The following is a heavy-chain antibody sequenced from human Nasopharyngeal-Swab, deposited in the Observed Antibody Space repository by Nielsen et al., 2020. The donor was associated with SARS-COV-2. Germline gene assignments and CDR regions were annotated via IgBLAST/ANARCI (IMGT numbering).Heavy chain of an antibody. CDR2: IYYSGST. D-gene: IGHD2-2*02. CDR1: GGSISSYY. CDR3: ARVADCSSTSCYTGEVDY. J-gene: IGHJ4*02. V-gene: IGHV4-59*01. Sequence: SETLSLTCTVSGGSISSYYGSWIRQPPGKGLEWIGYIYYSGSTNYNPSLKSRVTISVDTSKNQFSLKLSSVTAADTAVYYCARVADCSSTSCYTGEVDYWGQGTLVTASS.